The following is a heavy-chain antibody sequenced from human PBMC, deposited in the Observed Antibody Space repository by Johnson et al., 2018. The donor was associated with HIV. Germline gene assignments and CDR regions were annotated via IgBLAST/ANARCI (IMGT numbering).Heavy chain of an antibody. CDR3: ARVSSSSSFDAFDI. J-gene: IGHJ3*02. CDR1: GFTVSSNY. V-gene: IGHV3-66*03. D-gene: IGHD6-6*01. Sequence: VQLVESGGGLIQPGGSLRLSCAASGFTVSSNYMSWVRQAPGKGLEWVSVIYSGGSTYYADSVTCRFTISRDNSKNTLYLQMNSLRAEDTAVYYCARVSSSSSFDAFDIWGQGTMVTVSS. CDR2: IYSGGST.